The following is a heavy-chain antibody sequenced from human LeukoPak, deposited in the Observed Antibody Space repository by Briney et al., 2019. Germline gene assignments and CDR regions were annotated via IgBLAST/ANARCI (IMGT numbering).Heavy chain of an antibody. J-gene: IGHJ5*02. Sequence: ASVKVSCKAAGYTFTSYDINWGRQGTGQGLEWMGWMQPNSGNTGYAQKSEGRVTMTRNTSISTAYMELSSLRSEDTAVYYCARVGDYGDYVAPNWFDPWGQGTLVTVSS. CDR1: GYTFTSYD. D-gene: IGHD4-17*01. CDR2: MQPNSGNT. CDR3: ARVGDYGDYVAPNWFDP. V-gene: IGHV1-8*01.